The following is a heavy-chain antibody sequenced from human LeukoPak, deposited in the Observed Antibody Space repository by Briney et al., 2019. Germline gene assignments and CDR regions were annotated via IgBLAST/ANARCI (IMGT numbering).Heavy chain of an antibody. CDR1: GFTFSSNG. CDR2: VSFDGSNK. D-gene: IGHD3-22*01. V-gene: IGHV3-33*06. Sequence: GGSLRLSCAASGFTFSSNGMHWVRQAPGKGLEWVAVVSFDGSNKYFVDSVKGRFSISRDNSRNTLYLQMNSLRAEDTAVYYCAKDHHYYDSSGYDYWGQGTLVTVSS. J-gene: IGHJ4*02. CDR3: AKDHHYYDSSGYDY.